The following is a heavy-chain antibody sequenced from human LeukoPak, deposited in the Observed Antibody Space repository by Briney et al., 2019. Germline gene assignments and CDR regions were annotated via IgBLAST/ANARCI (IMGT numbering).Heavy chain of an antibody. V-gene: IGHV4-59*01. CDR2: IYYSGST. CDR3: ARVSYGYGGFDY. J-gene: IGHJ4*02. Sequence: TLSLTXTVSGGSISSYYWSWIRQPPGKGLEWIGYIYYSGSTNYNPSLKSRVTISVDTSKNQFSLKLSSVTAADTAVYYCARVSYGYGGFDYWGQGTLVTVSS. CDR1: GGSISSYY. D-gene: IGHD5-18*01.